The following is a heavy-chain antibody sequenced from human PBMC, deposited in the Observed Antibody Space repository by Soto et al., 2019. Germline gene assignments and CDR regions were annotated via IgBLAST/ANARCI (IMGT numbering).Heavy chain of an antibody. CDR1: GYTFNIYG. V-gene: IGHV1-18*01. D-gene: IGHD2-21*01. CDR2: ISAYNDNT. CDR3: AMNCGGDCYDAFDI. Sequence: ASVKVSCKASGYTFNIYGINWVRQAPGQGLEWVGWISAYNDNTKYAQELQGRVTMTTHRSMNTAYMELRRLRSDDTAVYYCAMNCGGDCYDAFDIWGQGTMVTVSS. J-gene: IGHJ3*02.